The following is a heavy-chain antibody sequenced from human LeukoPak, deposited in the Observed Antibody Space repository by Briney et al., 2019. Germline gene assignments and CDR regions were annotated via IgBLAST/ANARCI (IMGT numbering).Heavy chain of an antibody. V-gene: IGHV4-38-2*02. CDR1: GDSISSSYY. D-gene: IGHD6-13*01. CDR2: IYHSGIT. Sequence: SETLSLSCTVSGDSISSSYYWGWIRQPPGKGLEWIGSIYHSGITYYNPSLKSRVTISADTSKNQFSLKLSSVTAADTAVYFCARVTGSSLYYSYYMDVWGKGTTVTVSS. J-gene: IGHJ6*03. CDR3: ARVTGSSLYYSYYMDV.